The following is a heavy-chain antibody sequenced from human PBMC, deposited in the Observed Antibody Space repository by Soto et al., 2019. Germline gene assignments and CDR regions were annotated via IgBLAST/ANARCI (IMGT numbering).Heavy chain of an antibody. CDR3: AREPEMAPIPGRFDY. J-gene: IGHJ4*02. D-gene: IGHD2-2*02. CDR2: IIPIFGTA. CDR1: GGTFSSYA. V-gene: IGHV1-69*13. Sequence: SVKVSCKASGGTFSSYAISWVRQAPGQGLEWMGGIIPIFGTANYAQKFQGRVTITADESTSTAYMELSSLRSEDTAVYYCAREPEMAPIPGRFDYWGQGTLVTVLL.